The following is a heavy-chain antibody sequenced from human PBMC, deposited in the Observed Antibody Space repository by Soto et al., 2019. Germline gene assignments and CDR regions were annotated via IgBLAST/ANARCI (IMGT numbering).Heavy chain of an antibody. CDR1: AFTFSTYG. CDR3: AKDLTYYYDTTGYFGAFDI. D-gene: IGHD3-22*01. J-gene: IGHJ3*02. Sequence: GGSLRLSCAASAFTFSTYGMHWVRQAPGKVLEGVALISYDGDNKYYADSVKGRFTISRDNSKNTVYLQMNSLRAEDTAVYYYAKDLTYYYDTTGYFGAFDIWGQGTMVTVSS. V-gene: IGHV3-30*18. CDR2: ISYDGDNK.